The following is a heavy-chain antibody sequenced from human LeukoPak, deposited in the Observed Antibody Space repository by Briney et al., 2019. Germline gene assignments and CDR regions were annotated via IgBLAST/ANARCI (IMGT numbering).Heavy chain of an antibody. CDR1: GFTVSSNY. Sequence: PGGSLRLSCAASGFTVSSNYVSWVRQAPGKGLEWVSVIYSGGSTYYADSVKGRFTISRDNSKNTLYLQMNSLRAEDTAVYYCARNTLPYGDYGVIYYYGMGVWGQGTTVTVSS. V-gene: IGHV3-53*01. J-gene: IGHJ6*02. CDR3: ARNTLPYGDYGVIYYYGMGV. CDR2: IYSGGST. D-gene: IGHD4-17*01.